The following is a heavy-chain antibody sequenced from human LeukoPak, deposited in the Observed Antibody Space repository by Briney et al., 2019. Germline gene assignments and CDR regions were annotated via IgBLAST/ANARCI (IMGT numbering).Heavy chain of an antibody. V-gene: IGHV3-23*01. D-gene: IGHD3-22*01. CDR1: GFTFSSYA. J-gene: IGHJ4*02. Sequence: GGSLRLSCAASGFTFSSYAMSWVRQAPGKGLEWVSAISGSGGSTYYADSVKGRFTISRDNSKNTLYLQMNSLRAEDTAVYYCAKSPERKHYYDSSGYSAFDYWGQGTLVTVSS. CDR3: AKSPERKHYYDSSGYSAFDY. CDR2: ISGSGGST.